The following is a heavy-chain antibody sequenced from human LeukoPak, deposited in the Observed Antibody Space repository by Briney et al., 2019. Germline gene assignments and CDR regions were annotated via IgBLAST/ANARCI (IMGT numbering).Heavy chain of an antibody. J-gene: IGHJ4*02. CDR1: GFTFSDYA. V-gene: IGHV3-7*01. Sequence: GGSLRLSCAVSGFTFSDYAMHWVRQAPGKGLEWVAIIRQDGSEKKYVDSVKGRFTISRDNAKNSLYLEMNSLRAEDTAVYYCTRFSRSSSSNYWGQGTLVTVSS. D-gene: IGHD6-6*01. CDR3: TRFSRSSSSNY. CDR2: IRQDGSEK.